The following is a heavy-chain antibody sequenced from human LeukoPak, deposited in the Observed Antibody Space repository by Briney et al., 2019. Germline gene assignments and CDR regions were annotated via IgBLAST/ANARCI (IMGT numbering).Heavy chain of an antibody. CDR3: ARALTERRLYYYYGMDV. CDR1: GFTFDDYG. CDR2: INWNGGST. Sequence: GGSLRLSCAASGFTFDDYGMSWVRQAPGKGLEWVSGINWNGGSTGYADSVKGRFTISRDSAKNSLYLQMNSLRAEDTALYYCARALTERRLYYYYGMDVWGQGTTVTVSS. V-gene: IGHV3-20*04. D-gene: IGHD1-1*01. J-gene: IGHJ6*02.